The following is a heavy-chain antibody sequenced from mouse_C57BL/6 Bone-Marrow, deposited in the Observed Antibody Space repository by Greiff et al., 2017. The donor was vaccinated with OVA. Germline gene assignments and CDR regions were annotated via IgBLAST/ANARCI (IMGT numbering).Heavy chain of an antibody. J-gene: IGHJ2*01. CDR1: GYTFTSYW. Sequence: QVQLQQPGAELVKPGASVKLSCKASGYTFTSYWRHWVRQRPGRGLEWMGRIDPNSGGTKYNEKFKSKATLTVDKPSSTAYMQLSSLTSEDSAVYYCARSLAPYYFDYWGQGTTLTVSS. CDR2: IDPNSGGT. V-gene: IGHV1-72*01. CDR3: ARSLAPYYFDY.